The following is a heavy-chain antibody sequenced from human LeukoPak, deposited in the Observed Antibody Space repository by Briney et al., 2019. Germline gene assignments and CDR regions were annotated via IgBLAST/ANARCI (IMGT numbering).Heavy chain of an antibody. CDR1: GGSFSGYY. Sequence: SETLSLTCAVYGGSFSGYYWSWIRQPPGKGLEWIGEINHSGSTNYNPSLKSRVTISVDTSKNQFSLKLSSVTAADTAVYYCAIAARVDYWGQGTLVTVSS. CDR3: AIAARVDY. J-gene: IGHJ4*02. V-gene: IGHV4-34*01. CDR2: INHSGST.